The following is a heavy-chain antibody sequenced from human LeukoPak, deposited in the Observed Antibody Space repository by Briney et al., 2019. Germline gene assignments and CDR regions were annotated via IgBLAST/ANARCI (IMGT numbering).Heavy chain of an antibody. D-gene: IGHD4-17*01. J-gene: IGHJ4*02. CDR3: ARYYGDPRYLFDY. CDR2: IWYDGSNK. V-gene: IGHV3-33*08. Sequence: GGSLRLSCAASGVSFSSDDMHWVRQAPGKGLEWVAVIWYDGSNKYYADSVKGRFTISRDNSKNTLNLEMNSLRAEDTAVYYCARYYGDPRYLFDYWGQGTLVTVSS. CDR1: GVSFSSDD.